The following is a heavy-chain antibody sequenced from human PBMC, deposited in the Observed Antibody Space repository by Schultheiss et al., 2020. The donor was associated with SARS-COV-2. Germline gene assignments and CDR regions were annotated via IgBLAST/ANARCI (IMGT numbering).Heavy chain of an antibody. CDR2: IYSGGRT. J-gene: IGHJ4*02. D-gene: IGHD5-24*01. CDR3: ARDLRPVRDGYNSADY. CDR1: GLTVSSNY. V-gene: IGHV3-53*01. Sequence: GESLKISCVGSGLTVSSNYMSWVRQAPGKGLEWVSVIYSGGRTYYAGSVKGRFTISRDNAKNSLYLQMNSLRAEDTAVYYCARDLRPVRDGYNSADYWGQGTLVTVSS.